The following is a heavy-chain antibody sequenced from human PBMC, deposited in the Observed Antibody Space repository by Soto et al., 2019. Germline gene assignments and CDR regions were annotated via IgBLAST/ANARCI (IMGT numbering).Heavy chain of an antibody. CDR3: ARSIVVVTALDY. CDR1: GYTFTSYY. Sequence: GASVKVSCKASGYTFTSYYMHWVRQAPGQGLEWMGIINPSGGSTRYSQKFQGRVTMTRDTSASTAYMELSSLRSEGTAVYYCARSIVVVTALDYWGQGTLVTVSS. V-gene: IGHV1-46*01. J-gene: IGHJ4*02. D-gene: IGHD2-21*02. CDR2: INPSGGST.